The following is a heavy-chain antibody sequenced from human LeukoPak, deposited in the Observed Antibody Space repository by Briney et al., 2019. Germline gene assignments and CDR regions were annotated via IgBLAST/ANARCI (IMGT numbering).Heavy chain of an antibody. CDR3: ARVGSTSWYLDY. V-gene: IGHV3-7*01. Sequence: GGSLRLSCAASGFAFSHYWMSWVRQAPGKGLEWLANIRQDGSDNYYADSVEGRFTFPRDNASNSMYLQMNSLRADDTAVYYCARVGSTSWYLDYWGQGTLVTVSS. CDR2: IRQDGSDN. CDR1: GFAFSHYW. D-gene: IGHD2-2*01. J-gene: IGHJ4*02.